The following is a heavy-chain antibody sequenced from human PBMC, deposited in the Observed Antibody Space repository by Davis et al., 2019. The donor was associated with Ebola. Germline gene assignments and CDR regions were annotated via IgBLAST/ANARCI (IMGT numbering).Heavy chain of an antibody. Sequence: SETLSLTCTVSGGSISSGGYYWSWIRQHPGKGLEWIGYIYYSGSTYYNPSLKSRVTISVDTSKNQFSLKLSSVTAADTAVYYCASRAVAGVTNYYGMDVWGQGTTVTVSS. CDR1: GGSISSGGYY. J-gene: IGHJ6*02. CDR3: ASRAVAGVTNYYGMDV. D-gene: IGHD6-19*01. V-gene: IGHV4-31*03. CDR2: IYYSGST.